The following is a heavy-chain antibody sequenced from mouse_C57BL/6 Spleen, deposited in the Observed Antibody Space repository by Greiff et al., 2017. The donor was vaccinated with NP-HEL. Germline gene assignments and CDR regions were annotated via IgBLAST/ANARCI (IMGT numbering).Heavy chain of an antibody. CDR1: GFTFSSYG. D-gene: IGHD2-2*01. J-gene: IGHJ2*01. CDR2: ISSGGSYT. V-gene: IGHV5-6*01. CDR3: ARPSMVTVFFDY. Sequence: EVKLVESGGDLVKPGGSLKLSCAASGFTFSSYGMSWVRQTPDKRLEWVATISSGGSYTYYPDSVKGRFTISRDNAKNTLYLQMSSLKSEDTAMYYCARPSMVTVFFDYWGQGTTLTVSS.